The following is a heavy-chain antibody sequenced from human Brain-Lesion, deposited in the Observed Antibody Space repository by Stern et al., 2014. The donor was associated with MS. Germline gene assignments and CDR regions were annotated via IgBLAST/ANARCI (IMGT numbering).Heavy chain of an antibody. Sequence: EVQLVESGGDLVQPGRSLRLSCAAFGFTFDDYAMHWVRQAPGKGLEWVAGISWNSGTIGYADSVKGRFTTSRDNACSSLYLQMNSLRPEDTALYYCARDITGSSAYFAYWGQGTLVTVSS. D-gene: IGHD1-14*01. CDR3: ARDITGSSAYFAY. CDR1: GFTFDDYA. V-gene: IGHV3-9*01. CDR2: ISWNSGTI. J-gene: IGHJ4*02.